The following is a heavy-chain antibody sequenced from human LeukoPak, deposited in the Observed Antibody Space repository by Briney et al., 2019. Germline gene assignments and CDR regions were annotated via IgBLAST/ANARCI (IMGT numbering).Heavy chain of an antibody. CDR2: ISGSSGYI. CDR1: GFTFSSYT. CDR3: AKPSTYDSLTGYDYFDS. J-gene: IGHJ4*02. D-gene: IGHD3-9*01. Sequence: GGSLRLSCAASGFTFSSYTMNWVRQAPGKGLEWVSSISGSSGYIYYADSVKGRFTISRDNSKNSLYLQMNSLRAEDTAVYYCAKPSTYDSLTGYDYFDSWGPGTLVTVS. V-gene: IGHV3-21*04.